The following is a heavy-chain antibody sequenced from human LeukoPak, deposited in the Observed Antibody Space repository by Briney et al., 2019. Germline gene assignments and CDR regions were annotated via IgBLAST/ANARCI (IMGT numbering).Heavy chain of an antibody. J-gene: IGHJ6*02. Sequence: GGSLRLSCAASGFTFSNYGMHWVRQAPGKGLEWVAVIWSDGSNKHYADSARGRFTISRDNSKNTLYLQMGSLRAEDMAVYYCARVGYTSYYYYGMDVWGQGTTVTVSS. CDR1: GFTFSNYG. CDR2: IWSDGSNK. CDR3: ARVGYTSYYYYGMDV. V-gene: IGHV3-33*01. D-gene: IGHD6-13*01.